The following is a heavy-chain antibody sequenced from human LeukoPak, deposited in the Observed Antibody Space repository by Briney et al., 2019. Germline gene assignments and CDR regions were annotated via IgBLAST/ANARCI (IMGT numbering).Heavy chain of an antibody. CDR2: IKQDGSEK. CDR3: ARGGGLDV. J-gene: IGHJ6*02. V-gene: IGHV3-7*03. CDR1: GLTLSNYW. Sequence: PGGSLRLSCTASGLTLSNYWMIWVRQAPGKGLQWVAKIKQDGSEKYYVDSVKGRFTISRDNDENSLYLQMNSLRVEDTAVYFCARGGGLDVWGQGATVTVSS. D-gene: IGHD3-16*01.